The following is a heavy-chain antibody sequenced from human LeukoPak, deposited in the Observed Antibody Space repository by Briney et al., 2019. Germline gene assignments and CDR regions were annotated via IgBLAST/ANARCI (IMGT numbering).Heavy chain of an antibody. CDR2: IKQDGSET. CDR3: ATRGDLSWFGALRH. D-gene: IGHD3-16*02. J-gene: IGHJ4*02. V-gene: IGHV3-7*01. CDR1: ELSFSNYW. Sequence: GGSLRLSCVVSELSFSNYWMEWGRQAPGKGLEWGAFIKQDGSETSYADSVKGRFTISRDNASNSLFLQMTSLRAEDTAVYYCATRGDLSWFGALRHWSQGTLVTVSS.